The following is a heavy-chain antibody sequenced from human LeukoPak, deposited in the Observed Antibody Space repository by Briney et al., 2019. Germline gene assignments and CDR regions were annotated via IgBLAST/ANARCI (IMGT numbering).Heavy chain of an antibody. CDR3: AKESRGSMYSSSWSYYYYMDV. D-gene: IGHD6-13*01. V-gene: IGHV3-23*01. CDR2: ISGSGGST. Sequence: PGGSLRLSCAASGFTVSSNYMSWVRQAPGKGLEWVSAISGSGGSTYYADSVKGRFTISRDNSKNTLYLQMNSLRAEDTAVYYCAKESRGSMYSSSWSYYYYMDVWGKGTTVTISS. J-gene: IGHJ6*03. CDR1: GFTVSSNY.